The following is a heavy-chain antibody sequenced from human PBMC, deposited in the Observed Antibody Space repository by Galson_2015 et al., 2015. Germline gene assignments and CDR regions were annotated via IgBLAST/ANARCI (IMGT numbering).Heavy chain of an antibody. D-gene: IGHD4/OR15-4a*01. J-gene: IGHJ4*02. Sequence: SLRLSCAVSGFTFSSYAMSWVRQAPGKGLEWVANIKQDGDEKYYADSVKGRFTIFRDNAKNLLYLQMNNLRVEDTAVYNCGRRVPSPDWGQGTLVTVSS. CDR1: GFTFSSYA. V-gene: IGHV3-7*01. CDR2: IKQDGDEK. CDR3: GRRVPSPD.